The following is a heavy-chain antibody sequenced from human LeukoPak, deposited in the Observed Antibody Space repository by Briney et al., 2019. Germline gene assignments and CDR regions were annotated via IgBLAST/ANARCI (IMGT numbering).Heavy chain of an antibody. CDR3: VRYFPYSYYYGMDV. Sequence: GGSLRLSCAASGFTVSSNYMGWVRQAPGKGLEWVSLIYSDETTYYADSAKGRFTISRDNSKNTLFLQMNSLRAEDTVVYYCVRYFPYSYYYGMDVWGQGTTVTVSS. D-gene: IGHD3-9*01. V-gene: IGHV3-66*01. J-gene: IGHJ6*02. CDR1: GFTVSSNY. CDR2: IYSDETT.